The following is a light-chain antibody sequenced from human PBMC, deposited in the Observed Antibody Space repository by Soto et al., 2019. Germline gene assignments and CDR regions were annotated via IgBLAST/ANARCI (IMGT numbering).Light chain of an antibody. V-gene: IGKV3-11*01. CDR2: DAS. Sequence: EIVLTQSPATLSLSPGERATLSCRASQSVSSYLAWYQQKPGQAPRLLIYDASNRATGIPDRFSGSGSGTDFTLTISSLEPEDFAVYYCQQRSDWPPYTFGQGTKREIK. CDR1: QSVSSY. CDR3: QQRSDWPPYT. J-gene: IGKJ2*01.